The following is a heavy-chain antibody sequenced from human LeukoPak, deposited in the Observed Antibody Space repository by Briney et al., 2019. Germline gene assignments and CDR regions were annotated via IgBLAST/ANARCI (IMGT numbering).Heavy chain of an antibody. CDR3: ARHATTGTNLNWFDP. D-gene: IGHD1-1*01. J-gene: IGHJ5*02. CDR2: IYYTGGT. Sequence: SETLSLTCTVSGGSISLFYWNWIRQPPGKGREWVWYIYYTGGTSYSPSPNSRATISVETYKNQFSLKVSSVTAADTAVYYCARHATTGTNLNWFDPWGQGTPVTVSS. CDR1: GGSISLFY. V-gene: IGHV4-59*01.